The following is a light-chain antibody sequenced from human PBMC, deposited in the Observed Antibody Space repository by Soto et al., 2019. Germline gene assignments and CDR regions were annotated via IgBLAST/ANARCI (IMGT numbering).Light chain of an antibody. CDR2: GNS. Sequence: QSVLTQPPSVSGAPGQRVTISCTGSSSNIGAGYDVHWYQQLPGTAPKLLIYGNSNRPSGVPDRFSGSNSGNTATLTITRAQAGDEADYYCQVWDTNTGIFGGGTKVTVL. CDR1: SSNIGAGYD. CDR3: QVWDTNTGI. V-gene: IGLV1-40*01. J-gene: IGLJ2*01.